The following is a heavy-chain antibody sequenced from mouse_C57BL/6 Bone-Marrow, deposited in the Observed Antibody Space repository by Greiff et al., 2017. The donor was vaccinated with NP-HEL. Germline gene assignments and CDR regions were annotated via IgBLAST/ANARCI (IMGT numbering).Heavy chain of an antibody. CDR2: IHPNSGST. CDR1: GYTFTSYW. D-gene: IGHD1-1*01. V-gene: IGHV1-64*01. Sequence: QVQLQQPGAELVKPGASVKLSCKASGYTFTSYWMHWVKQRPGQGLEWIGMIHPNSGSTNYNEKFKSKATLTVDKSSSTAYMQLSSLTSEDSAVYYGARDYYGSRDWYFDVWGTGTTVTVSS. CDR3: ARDYYGSRDWYFDV. J-gene: IGHJ1*03.